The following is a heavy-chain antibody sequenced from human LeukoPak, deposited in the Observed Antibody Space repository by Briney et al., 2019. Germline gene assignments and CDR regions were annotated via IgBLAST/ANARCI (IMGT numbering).Heavy chain of an antibody. CDR3: ARDLDYYDSSGYPRGDY. V-gene: IGHV1-18*01. D-gene: IGHD3-22*01. CDR1: GYTFTSYG. Sequence: AAVKVSCKASGYTFTSYGISWVRQAPGQGLEWMGWISLFNGDNNSQQKLQGRVTVTTDPSMSTAYMEVRSLRSDDTAVYYCARDLDYYDSSGYPRGDYWGQGTLVTVSS. CDR2: ISLFNGDN. J-gene: IGHJ4*02.